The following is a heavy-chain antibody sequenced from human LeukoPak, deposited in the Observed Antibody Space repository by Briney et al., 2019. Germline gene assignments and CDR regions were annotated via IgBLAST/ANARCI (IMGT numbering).Heavy chain of an antibody. CDR1: GGSISSGGYY. J-gene: IGHJ4*02. V-gene: IGHV4-31*03. CDR3: AREYSSGHFDY. Sequence: PSQTLSLTCTVSGGSISSGGYYWSWIRQHPGKGLEWIGYIYYRGSTYYNPSLKSRVIISVDTSKNQFSLKLSSVTAADTAVYYCAREYSSGHFDYWGQGTLVTVSS. CDR2: IYYRGST. D-gene: IGHD6-19*01.